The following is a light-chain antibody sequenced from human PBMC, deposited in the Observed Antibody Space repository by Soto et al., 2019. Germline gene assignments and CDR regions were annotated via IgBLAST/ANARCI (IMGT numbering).Light chain of an antibody. V-gene: IGLV1-47*01. CDR3: STWDDGLSGVL. J-gene: IGLJ2*01. Sequence: QAVVTQPPSASGTPGQSVTISCSGRISNIGSNFVHWYQQLPGTAPKLLIYKNDQRPSGVPDRISGSKSGTSATLAISGLRSEDEADYYCSTWDDGLSGVLFGGGTKLTVL. CDR2: KND. CDR1: ISNIGSNF.